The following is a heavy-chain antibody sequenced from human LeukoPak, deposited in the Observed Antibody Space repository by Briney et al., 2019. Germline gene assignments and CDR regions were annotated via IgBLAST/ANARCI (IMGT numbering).Heavy chain of an antibody. D-gene: IGHD2-2*02. V-gene: IGHV3-66*01. Sequence: GGSLRLSCAASGFTVSSNYMSWVRQAPGKGLEWVSVIYSGGSTYYADSVKGRFTISRDNSKNTLYLQMNSLRAEDTAVYYCVRAVPAAVLGAFDIWGQGTMVTVSS. J-gene: IGHJ3*02. CDR3: VRAVPAAVLGAFDI. CDR2: IYSGGST. CDR1: GFTVSSNY.